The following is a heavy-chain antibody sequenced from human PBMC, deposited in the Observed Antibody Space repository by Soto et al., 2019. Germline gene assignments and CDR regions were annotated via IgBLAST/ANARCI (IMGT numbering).Heavy chain of an antibody. Sequence: PGGSLRLSCVASGFTFSGYAMSWVRQAPGRGLQWVSAIRDTGGYTYYADSVKGRFTISRDNSKSTLFLQMDSLTADDSALYYCAKPSHEMLTGYSPFDHCGQGTLVTVSS. J-gene: IGHJ4*02. CDR3: AKPSHEMLTGYSPFDH. CDR1: GFTFSGYA. CDR2: IRDTGGYT. D-gene: IGHD3-9*01. V-gene: IGHV3-23*01.